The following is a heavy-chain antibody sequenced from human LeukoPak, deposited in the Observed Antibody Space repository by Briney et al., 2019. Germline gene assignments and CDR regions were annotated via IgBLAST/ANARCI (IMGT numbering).Heavy chain of an antibody. CDR1: GFTFSSYG. CDR2: IRYDGSNK. V-gene: IGHV3-30*02. D-gene: IGHD6-6*01. J-gene: IGHJ4*02. Sequence: GGSLRLSCAASGFTFSSYGMHWVRQAPGKGLEWVAFIRYDGSNKYYADSVQGRFTISRDNSKNTLSLRMNNLRAEDSAIYYCTSRKEYSTSSVYYWGQGTLVTVSS. CDR3: TSRKEYSTSSVYY.